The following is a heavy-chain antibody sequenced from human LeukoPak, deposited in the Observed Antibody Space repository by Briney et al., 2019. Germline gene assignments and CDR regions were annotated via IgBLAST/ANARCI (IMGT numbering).Heavy chain of an antibody. CDR1: GFTFSSYA. V-gene: IGHV3-30-3*01. CDR3: ARSVQQLAYYFDY. D-gene: IGHD6-13*01. J-gene: IGHJ4*02. CDR2: ISYDGSNK. Sequence: PGRSLRLSCAASGFTFSSYAMHWVRQAPGKGLEWVAVISYDGSNKYYADSVKGRFTISRDNSKNTLYLQMNSLRAEDTAVYYCARSVQQLAYYFDYWGQGTPVTVSS.